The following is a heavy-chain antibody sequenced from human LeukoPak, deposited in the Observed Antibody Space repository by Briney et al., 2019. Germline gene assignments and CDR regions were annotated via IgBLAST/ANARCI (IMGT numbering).Heavy chain of an antibody. D-gene: IGHD2-2*01. Sequence: SQTLSLTCAISGGSVSSNSAAWNWIRQSPSRGLEWLGRTYYRSKWYNDYAVSVKSRITINPDTSKNQFSLQLNSVTPEDSAVYYCARDRVAVVVVPAAATVRDSYYYYMDVWGKGTTVTVSS. CDR3: ARDRVAVVVVPAAATVRDSYYYYMDV. CDR2: TYYRSKWYN. J-gene: IGHJ6*03. V-gene: IGHV6-1*01. CDR1: GGSVSSNSAA.